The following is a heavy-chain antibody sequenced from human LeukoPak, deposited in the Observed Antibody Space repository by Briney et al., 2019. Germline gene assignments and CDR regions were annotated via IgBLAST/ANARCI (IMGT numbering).Heavy chain of an antibody. Sequence: SVKVSCKASGGTFSSYAISWVRQAPGQGLEWMGGIIPIFGTANYAQKFQGRVTITTDESTSTAYMELSSLRSEDTAVYYCARDNHAGANWFDPWGQGTLVTVSS. CDR1: GGTFSSYA. CDR3: ARDNHAGANWFDP. D-gene: IGHD1-14*01. CDR2: IIPIFGTA. J-gene: IGHJ5*02. V-gene: IGHV1-69*05.